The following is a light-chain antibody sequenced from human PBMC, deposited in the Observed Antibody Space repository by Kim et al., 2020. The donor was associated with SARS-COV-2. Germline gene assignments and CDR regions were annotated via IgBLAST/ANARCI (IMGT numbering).Light chain of an antibody. CDR2: GKN. J-gene: IGLJ2*01. CDR3: NSRDSSGNHWG. CDR1: SLRSYY. Sequence: SSELTQDPAVSVALGQTVRITCQGDSLRSYYASWYQQKPGQAPVLVIYGKNNRPSGIPDRFSGSSSGNTASLPITGAQAEDEADYYCNSRDSSGNHWGFG. V-gene: IGLV3-19*01.